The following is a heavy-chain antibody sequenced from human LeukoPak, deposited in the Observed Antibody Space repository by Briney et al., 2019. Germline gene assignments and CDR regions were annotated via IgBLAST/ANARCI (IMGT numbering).Heavy chain of an antibody. CDR2: IIWSGGST. J-gene: IGHJ4*02. D-gene: IGHD3-10*01. Sequence: WIRQPPGKGLEWVSGIIWSGGSTGYADSVKGRFTISRDNAKNSLYLQMNSLRAEDTALYYCARDDYGSGSWSDYWGQGTLVTVSS. V-gene: IGHV3-20*03. CDR3: ARDDYGSGSWSDY.